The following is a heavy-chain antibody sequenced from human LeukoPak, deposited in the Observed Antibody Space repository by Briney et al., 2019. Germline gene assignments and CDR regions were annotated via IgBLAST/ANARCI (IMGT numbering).Heavy chain of an antibody. V-gene: IGHV3-43*02. CDR2: ISGDGGST. J-gene: IGHJ4*02. D-gene: IGHD1-26*01. CDR3: ANDGVWGSYYYDYFDY. Sequence: PGGSLRLSCAASGFTFDDYAMHWVRQAPGKGLEWVSFISGDGGSTYYADSVKGRLTISRDNSKNSLYLQMNSLRTEDTALYYSANDGVWGSYYYDYFDYWGQGTLVTVSS. CDR1: GFTFDDYA.